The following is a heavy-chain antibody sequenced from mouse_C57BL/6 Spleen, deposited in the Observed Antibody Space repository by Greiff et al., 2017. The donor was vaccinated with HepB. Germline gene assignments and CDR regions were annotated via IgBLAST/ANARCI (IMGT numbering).Heavy chain of an antibody. D-gene: IGHD2-4*01. Sequence: DVKLVESGGGLVKPGGSLKLSCAASGFTFSSYAMSWVRQTPEKRLEWVATISDGGSYTYYPDNVKGRFTISRDNAKNNLYLQMSHLKSEDTAMYYCARAEYDYDGFAYWGQGTLVTVSA. CDR3: ARAEYDYDGFAY. V-gene: IGHV5-4*03. CDR2: ISDGGSYT. CDR1: GFTFSSYA. J-gene: IGHJ3*01.